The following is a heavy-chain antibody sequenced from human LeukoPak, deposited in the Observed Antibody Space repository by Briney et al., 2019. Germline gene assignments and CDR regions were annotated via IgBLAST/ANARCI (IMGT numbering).Heavy chain of an antibody. J-gene: IGHJ4*02. CDR3: AKDAPRRVVPAALYDRGFDY. D-gene: IGHD2-2*01. CDR2: IYTSGST. Sequence: SETLSLTCTVSGVSISSYYGSWIRQPAGKGLEWIGRIYTSGSTNYNPSLKSRVTMSVDTSKNQFSLKLSSVTAADTAVYYCAKDAPRRVVPAALYDRGFDYWGQGTLVTVSS. CDR1: GVSISSYY. V-gene: IGHV4-4*07.